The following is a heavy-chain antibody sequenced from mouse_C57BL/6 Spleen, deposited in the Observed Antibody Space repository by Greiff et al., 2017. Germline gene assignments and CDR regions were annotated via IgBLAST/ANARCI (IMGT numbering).Heavy chain of an antibody. CDR2: IYPGDGDT. CDR3: APYGSSLYAMDS. V-gene: IGHV1-82*01. J-gene: IGHJ4*01. Sequence: QVQLQQSGPELVKPGASVKISCKASGYAFSSSWMNWVKQRPGKGLEWIGRIYPGDGDTNYNGKFKGKATLTADKSSSTAYMQLSSLTSEDSAVYFCAPYGSSLYAMDSWGQGTSVTVSS. CDR1: GYAFSSSW. D-gene: IGHD1-1*01.